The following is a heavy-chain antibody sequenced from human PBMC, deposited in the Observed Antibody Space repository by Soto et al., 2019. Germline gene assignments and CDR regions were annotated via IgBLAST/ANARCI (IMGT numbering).Heavy chain of an antibody. CDR1: GLIFSNYA. CDR3: AREGDITAAFDY. V-gene: IGHV3-23*01. D-gene: IGHD6-13*01. CDR2: SSGSGGSP. Sequence: EVQVLESGGVLVQPGGSLRLSCVAPGLIFSNYAMSWVRQAPGKGLEWVSGSSGSGGSPHYADSEKGRFTISRDNSKNTLFVQMNTLRAEDTAVYYCAREGDITAAFDYWGQGTLVTVSS. J-gene: IGHJ4*02.